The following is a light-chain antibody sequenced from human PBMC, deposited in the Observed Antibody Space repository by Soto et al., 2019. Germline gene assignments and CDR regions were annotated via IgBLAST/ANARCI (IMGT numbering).Light chain of an antibody. J-gene: IGLJ2*01. V-gene: IGLV2-23*01. CDR1: STDFGSYNL. Sequence: QSALTQPASVSGSPGQSITISCTGTSTDFGSYNLVSWYQQHPGKAPKLMIYEGSRRPSGVSNRFSGSKSGNTASLTISGLQAEDEADYYCCSYVGSSTVVFGGGTKLTVL. CDR3: CSYVGSSTVV. CDR2: EGS.